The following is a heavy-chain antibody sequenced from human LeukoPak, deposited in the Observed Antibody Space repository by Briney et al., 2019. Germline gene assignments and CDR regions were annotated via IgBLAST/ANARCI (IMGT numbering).Heavy chain of an antibody. CDR3: THSLRRGRCSGGSCYYFDY. D-gene: IGHD2-15*01. CDR2: IFWDGDK. CDR1: GFSVNTDGVG. V-gene: IGHV2-5*02. Sequence: ESGPTLVKPTQTLTLTCSCSGFSVNTDGVGVGWIRQPPGKALEWLALIFWDGDKRYNPSLKSRLTITKDTSENQVVLTMTNMDPVDTATYFCTHSLRRGRCSGGSCYYFDYWAREPWSPSPQ. J-gene: IGHJ4*02.